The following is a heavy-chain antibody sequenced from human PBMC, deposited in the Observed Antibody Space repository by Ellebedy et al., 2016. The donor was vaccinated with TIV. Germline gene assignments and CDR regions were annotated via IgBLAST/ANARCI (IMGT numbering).Heavy chain of an antibody. J-gene: IGHJ6*02. Sequence: GESLKISCAASGFTFRNFGMNWVRQAPGKGLEWVAVIRYDGSNKYYADSVTGRFTISRDNSKNTLYLQMNSLRAEDTAVYYCARDLIPMIVGLTGPHYGMDGWGQGTTVTVSS. V-gene: IGHV3-33*01. CDR1: GFTFRNFG. CDR3: ARDLIPMIVGLTGPHYGMDG. CDR2: IRYDGSNK. D-gene: IGHD3-22*01.